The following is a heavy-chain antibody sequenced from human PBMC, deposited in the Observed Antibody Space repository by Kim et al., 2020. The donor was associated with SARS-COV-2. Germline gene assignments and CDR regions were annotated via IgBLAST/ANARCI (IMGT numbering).Heavy chain of an antibody. V-gene: IGHV1-8*01. D-gene: IGHD6-19*01. CDR2: MNPNSGNT. J-gene: IGHJ3*02. CDR3: ARKGLNTSGWHAFDI. CDR1: GYTFTSYD. Sequence: ASVKVSCKASGYTFTSYDINWVRQATGQGLEWMGWMNPNSGNTGYAQKFQGRVTMTRNTSISTAYMELSSLRSDDTAIYYCARKGLNTSGWHAFDIWGRGTVVTVSS.